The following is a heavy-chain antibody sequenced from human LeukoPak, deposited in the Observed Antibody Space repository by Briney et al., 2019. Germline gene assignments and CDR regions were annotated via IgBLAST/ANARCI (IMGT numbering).Heavy chain of an antibody. CDR2: IDHTGTT. D-gene: IGHD4-11*01. J-gene: IGHJ6*03. CDR1: DDSITIYY. Sequence: PSETLSLTCSVSDDSITIYYWTWTRQPPGKGLEWLGYIDHTGTTNYNPSLNSRVTISRDTSKNHFSLQLSSVTAADTAVYFCARGRVSSSTWHSTYYYYFYMDVWGKGTTVTVSS. CDR3: ARGRVSSSTWHSTYYYYFYMDV. V-gene: IGHV4-59*01.